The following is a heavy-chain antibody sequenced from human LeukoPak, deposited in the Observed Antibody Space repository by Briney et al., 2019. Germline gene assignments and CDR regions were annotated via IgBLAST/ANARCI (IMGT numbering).Heavy chain of an antibody. CDR3: ARTMNYDILTGHLDY. CDR1: GYTFTSYG. J-gene: IGHJ4*02. Sequence: GASVKVSCKASGYTFTSYGISWVRQAPGQGLEWIGWISAYNGNTNYAQKLQGRVTMTTDTSTSTAYMELRSLRSDDTAVYYCARTMNYDILTGHLDYWGQGTLVTVSS. V-gene: IGHV1-18*01. D-gene: IGHD3-9*01. CDR2: ISAYNGNT.